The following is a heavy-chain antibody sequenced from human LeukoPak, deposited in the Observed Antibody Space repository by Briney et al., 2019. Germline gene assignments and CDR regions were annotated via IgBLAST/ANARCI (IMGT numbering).Heavy chain of an antibody. V-gene: IGHV6-1*01. CDR2: TYCRSEWYN. Sequence: SQTLSLTCAISGDSVSSNSAAWNWSRQSPSRGLEWLGRTYCRSEWYNDYAISVKSRITINPDTSKNQFSLQLNSVTPEDTAVYYCAQGSSSVDYWGQGTLVTVSS. D-gene: IGHD6-6*01. J-gene: IGHJ4*02. CDR3: AQGSSSVDY. CDR1: GDSVSSNSAA.